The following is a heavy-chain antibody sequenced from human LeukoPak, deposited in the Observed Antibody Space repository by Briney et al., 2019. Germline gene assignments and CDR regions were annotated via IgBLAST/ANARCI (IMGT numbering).Heavy chain of an antibody. V-gene: IGHV1-8*01. D-gene: IGHD4-17*01. CDR2: MNPNSGTT. J-gene: IGHJ4*02. CDR3: ARDRPGYGDYGVDY. Sequence: ASVKVSCKASGYTFTSYDINWVRQAPGQGLEWMGWMNPNSGTTGYAQTFQGRVTMTRNTSISTAYMELRSLRSDNTAVYYCARDRPGYGDYGVDYWGQGTLVTVSS. CDR1: GYTFTSYD.